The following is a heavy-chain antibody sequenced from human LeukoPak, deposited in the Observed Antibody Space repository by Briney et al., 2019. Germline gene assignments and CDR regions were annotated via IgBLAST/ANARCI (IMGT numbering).Heavy chain of an antibody. V-gene: IGHV1-2*02. D-gene: IGHD3-22*01. CDR2: INPNSGGT. CDR3: ARSSITMIVVADAFDI. Sequence: ASVKVSCKASGYTFTGYYMHWVRQAPGQGLEWMGWINPNSGGTNYAQKFQGRVTMTRDTSISTAYMELSSLRSEDTAVYYCARSSITMIVVADAFDIWGQGTMVTVSS. CDR1: GYTFTGYY. J-gene: IGHJ3*02.